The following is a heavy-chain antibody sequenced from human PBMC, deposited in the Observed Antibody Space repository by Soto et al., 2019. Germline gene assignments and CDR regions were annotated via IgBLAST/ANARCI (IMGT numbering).Heavy chain of an antibody. CDR3: ATGRVYFGSEY. D-gene: IGHD3-10*01. J-gene: IGHJ4*02. CDR1: GGSITSYY. CDR2: IYYNGNI. V-gene: IGHV4-59*01. Sequence: QVQLQESGPGLVKPLETLSLTCTVPGGSITSYYWSWVRQPPGKGLEWIGYIYYNGNITYNPSLNSRLTISFDTSKNQFSLRLSSVTAADTAVYYCATGRVYFGSEYWGQGTLVTVSS.